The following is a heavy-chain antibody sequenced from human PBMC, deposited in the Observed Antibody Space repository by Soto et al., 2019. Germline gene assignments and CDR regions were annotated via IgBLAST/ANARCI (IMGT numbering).Heavy chain of an antibody. V-gene: IGHV3-33*01. J-gene: IGHJ4*02. CDR1: GFSFSAHG. CDR3: ARDDLFVGTGLDH. CDR2: INDGSEE. Sequence: QVQLVESGGGVVRPGTSLRLSCAATGFSFSAHGMHWVRQAPGKGLEWLAVINDGSEEGYADSVRGRFTISRDNARNILYLQMDNLRAEDSALYYCARDDLFVGTGLDHWGQGTLVTVS.